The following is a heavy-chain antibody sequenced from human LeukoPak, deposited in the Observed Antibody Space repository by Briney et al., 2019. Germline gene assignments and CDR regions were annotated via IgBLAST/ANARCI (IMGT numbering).Heavy chain of an antibody. D-gene: IGHD3-22*01. CDR1: GGSISSGSYY. J-gene: IGHJ4*02. V-gene: IGHV4-61*02. Sequence: TLSLTCTVSGGSISSGSYYWSWIRQPAGTGLEWIGRIYTSGSTNYNPSLKSRVTISVDTSKNQFSLKLSSVTAADTAVYYCARDDDYYDSSGYYSWGQGTLVTVSS. CDR3: ARDDDYYDSSGYYS. CDR2: IYTSGST.